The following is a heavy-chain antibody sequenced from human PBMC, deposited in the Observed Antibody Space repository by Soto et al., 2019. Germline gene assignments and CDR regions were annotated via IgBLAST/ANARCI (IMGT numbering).Heavy chain of an antibody. D-gene: IGHD3-3*01. CDR3: ARDVSPYYTDTAVYFYVDY. CDR1: GVPVSNSY. J-gene: IGHJ4*02. Sequence: EVRLEESGGGLVQPGGSLKISCEVSGVPVSNSYISWVRQPPGKGLEWVSVIFAGGDTYYAESVKGRFTISRDSSKNILYLQMRNLRVEDTAVYYCARDVSPYYTDTAVYFYVDYWGQGTLVSVSS. V-gene: IGHV3-66*01. CDR2: IFAGGDT.